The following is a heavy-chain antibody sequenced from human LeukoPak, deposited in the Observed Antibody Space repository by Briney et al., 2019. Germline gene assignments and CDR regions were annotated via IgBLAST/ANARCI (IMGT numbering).Heavy chain of an antibody. J-gene: IGHJ4*02. V-gene: IGHV1-46*01. D-gene: IGHD1-26*01. CDR3: ARRPRSGNYPFHY. CDR1: GYTFSSYY. Sequence: ASVKVSCKASGYTFSSYYMHWVRQAPGQGREWMGIIDPSEGSTSYAQKFQGRVTMTRDTSTSTVYMELSSLRSEDTAVYYCARRPRSGNYPFHYWGQGTLVTVSS. CDR2: IDPSEGST.